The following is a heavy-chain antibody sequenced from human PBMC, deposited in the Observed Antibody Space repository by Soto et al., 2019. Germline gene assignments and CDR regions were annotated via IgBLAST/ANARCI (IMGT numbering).Heavy chain of an antibody. CDR3: ARDLAKGGGSAGFDY. V-gene: IGHV1-2*02. CDR1: GYTFTVYY. CDR2: INPKSGGT. D-gene: IGHD1-26*01. Sequence: QVQLVQSGAEVKKPGASVNVSCKASGYTFTVYYMHWVRQATGQGLEWRGWINPKSGGTMYPQKFQVRVTMTWETSISTAYMALTRLRSDDTAVYYCARDLAKGGGSAGFDYWVQGTLVTVSS. J-gene: IGHJ4*02.